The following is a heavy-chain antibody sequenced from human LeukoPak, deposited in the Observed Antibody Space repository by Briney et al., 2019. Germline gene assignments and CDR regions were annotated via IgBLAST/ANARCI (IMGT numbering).Heavy chain of an antibody. J-gene: IGHJ4*02. V-gene: IGHV4-59*12. Sequence: PSETLSVTCTVSGGSISSYYWSWIRQPPGKGLEWIGYIYYSGSTYYNPSLKSRVTISVDTSKNQFSLKLSSVTAADTAVYYCARARTYDSSGYYPSAVYYFDYWGQGTLVTVSS. CDR2: IYYSGST. CDR1: GGSISSYY. CDR3: ARARTYDSSGYYPSAVYYFDY. D-gene: IGHD3-22*01.